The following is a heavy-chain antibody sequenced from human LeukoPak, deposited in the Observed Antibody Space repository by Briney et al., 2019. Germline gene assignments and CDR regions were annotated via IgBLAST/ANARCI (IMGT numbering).Heavy chain of an antibody. J-gene: IGHJ6*02. D-gene: IGHD6-6*01. V-gene: IGHV1-46*01. CDR3: ARGRYSSSINSMDV. CDR2: INPSGGDT. CDR1: GYTFSSYY. Sequence: ASVKVSCKASGYTFSSYYMHWVRQAPGQGLEWMGIINPSGGDTSYAEKFQGRVTITADESTSTAYMELSSLRSEDTAVYYCARGRYSSSINSMDVWGQGTTVTVSS.